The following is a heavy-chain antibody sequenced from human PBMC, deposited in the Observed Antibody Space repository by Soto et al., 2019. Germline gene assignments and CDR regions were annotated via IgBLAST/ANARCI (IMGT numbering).Heavy chain of an antibody. CDR2: ISRHGGST. V-gene: IGHV3-64D*06. Sequence: SLRRAGSVFGIACMNYAMRWVRQAPGKRLPYVSSISRHGGSTYYADSVQGRFTISIDNYRNTLYPHMRLWRLEDTGVYYCVKDRYVDYRGQGTLVTVS. CDR1: GIACMNYA. J-gene: IGHJ4*02. CDR3: VKDRYVDY.